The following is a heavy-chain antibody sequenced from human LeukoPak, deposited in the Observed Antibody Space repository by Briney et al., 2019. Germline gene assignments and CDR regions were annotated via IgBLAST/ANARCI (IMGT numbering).Heavy chain of an antibody. D-gene: IGHD2-2*02. J-gene: IGHJ6*03. Sequence: GGSLRLSCAASGFTFSNAWMSWVRQAPGKGLEWVGRIKSKTDGGTTDYAAPVKGRFTISRDDSKNTLYLQMNSLKTEDTAVYYCTTEPCSSTSCYKVDYYYYMDVWGKGTTVTVSS. CDR1: GFTFSNAW. V-gene: IGHV3-15*01. CDR3: TTEPCSSTSCYKVDYYYYMDV. CDR2: IKSKTDGGTT.